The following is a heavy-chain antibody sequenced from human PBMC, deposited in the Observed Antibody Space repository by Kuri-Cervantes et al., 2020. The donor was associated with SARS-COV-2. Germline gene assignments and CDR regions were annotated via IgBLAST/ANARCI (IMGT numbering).Heavy chain of an antibody. CDR1: GVSISSHD. CDR2: LYARGTT. CDR3: ARHWGTDWALEIFGVVPTYYMDV. J-gene: IGHJ6*03. Sequence: GSLRLSCTVSGVSISSHDWSWIRQPAGKGLEWIGHLYARGTTNYSPSLKSRVTMSRDTSKNQFSLNLRSVTAADTAVYYCARHWGTDWALEIFGVVPTYYMDVWGKGTTVTVSS. V-gene: IGHV4-4*07. D-gene: IGHD3-3*01.